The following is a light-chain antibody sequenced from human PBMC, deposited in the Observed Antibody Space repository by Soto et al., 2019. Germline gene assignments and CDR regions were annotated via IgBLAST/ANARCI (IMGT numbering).Light chain of an antibody. CDR1: NSNIGNTY. J-gene: IGLJ1*01. CDR2: ENN. Sequence: QSVLTQPPSVSAAPGQKVTISCSGSNSNIGNTYVSWYQQLPGTAPKLPIYENNKRPSGIPDRFSGSKSGTSATLGITGLPTGDEADYYCGAWDSGLSGYVFGTGTKVTVL. CDR3: GAWDSGLSGYV. V-gene: IGLV1-51*02.